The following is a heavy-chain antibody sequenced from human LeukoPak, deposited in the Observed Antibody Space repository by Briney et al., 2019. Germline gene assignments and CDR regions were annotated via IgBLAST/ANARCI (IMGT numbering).Heavy chain of an antibody. J-gene: IGHJ4*02. CDR2: IYHSGST. V-gene: IGHV4-59*12. CDR3: ARGTSLGYDSSGLDY. D-gene: IGHD3-22*01. CDR1: GGSISTYY. Sequence: SETLSLTCTVSGGSISTYYWSWVRQPPGKGLEWIGEIYHSGSTNYNPSLKSRVTISVDKSKNQFSLKLSSVTAADTAVYYCARGTSLGYDSSGLDYWGQGTLVTVSS.